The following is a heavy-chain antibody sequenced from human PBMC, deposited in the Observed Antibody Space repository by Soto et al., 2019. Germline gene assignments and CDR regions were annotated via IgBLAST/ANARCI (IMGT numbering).Heavy chain of an antibody. V-gene: IGHV1-3*04. CDR3: AKGSPMWTPDY. CDR2: IATGTGNV. J-gene: IGHJ4*02. D-gene: IGHD2-21*01. Sequence: ASVKVSCKTSGYTFTDYSILWVRQAPGQALEWLGWIATGTGNVTVSQKFQGRLTITRAPSXTTVYMDLTSLSSEDTAVYYCAKGSPMWTPDYWGQGTLVTVSS. CDR1: GYTFTDYS.